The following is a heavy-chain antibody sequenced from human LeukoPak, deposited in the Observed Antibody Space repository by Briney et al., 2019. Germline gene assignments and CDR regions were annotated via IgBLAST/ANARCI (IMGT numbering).Heavy chain of an antibody. D-gene: IGHD3-10*01. CDR3: ARIYFHMKAVDFDAFDI. Sequence: SETLSLTCTVSGGSISSSSYYWGWIRQPPGKGLEWIGSIYYSGSTYYNPSLKSRVTISVDTSKNQFSLKLSSVTAADTAVYYCARIYFHMKAVDFDAFDIWGQGTMVTVSS. V-gene: IGHV4-39*01. CDR1: GGSISSSSYY. J-gene: IGHJ3*02. CDR2: IYYSGST.